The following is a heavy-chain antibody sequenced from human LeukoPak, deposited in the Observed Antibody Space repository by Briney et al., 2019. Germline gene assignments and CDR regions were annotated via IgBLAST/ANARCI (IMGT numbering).Heavy chain of an antibody. V-gene: IGHV3-30*02. D-gene: IGHD1-26*01. Sequence: GGSLRLSCAASGFTFSTYVMHWVRQAPGKGLEWVAAIWQDGNNKYYVDSVKGRFTISRDNSKNTLYLQMNSLRAEDTAVYYCAKELSGSYGYWGQGTLVTVSS. CDR3: AKELSGSYGY. CDR2: IWQDGNNK. CDR1: GFTFSTYV. J-gene: IGHJ4*02.